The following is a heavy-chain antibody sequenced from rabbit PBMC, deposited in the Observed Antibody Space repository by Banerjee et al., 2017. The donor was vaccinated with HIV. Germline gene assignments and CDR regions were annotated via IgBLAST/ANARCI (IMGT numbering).Heavy chain of an antibody. CDR2: IDAGSSGDT. CDR1: GFSFSSRYW. Sequence: QEQLVESGGGPVQPGGSLKLSCKASGFSFSSRYWICWVRQAPGKGLEWIACIDAGSSGDTHYASWAKGRFTISRTSSTTVTLQMTSLTAADTATYFCARDGVAGSAYINFNLWGPGTLVTVS. V-gene: IGHV1S45*01. D-gene: IGHD4-2*01. J-gene: IGHJ4*01. CDR3: ARDGVAGSAYINFNL.